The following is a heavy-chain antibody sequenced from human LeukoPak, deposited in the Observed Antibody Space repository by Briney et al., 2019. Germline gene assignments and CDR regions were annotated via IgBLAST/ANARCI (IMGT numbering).Heavy chain of an antibody. V-gene: IGHV1-2*04. CDR3: ARDYGSSPYYYYGMDV. Sequence: ASVKVSCKASGYTFTGYYMHWVRQAPGQGLEWMGWINPNSGGTNYAQKFQGWVTMTRDTSISTAYMELSRLRSDDTAVYYCARDYGSSPYYYYGMDVWGQGTTVTVPS. CDR2: INPNSGGT. D-gene: IGHD1-26*01. J-gene: IGHJ6*02. CDR1: GYTFTGYY.